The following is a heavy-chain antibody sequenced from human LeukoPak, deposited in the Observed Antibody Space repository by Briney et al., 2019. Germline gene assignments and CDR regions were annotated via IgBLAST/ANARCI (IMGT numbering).Heavy chain of an antibody. CDR3: ARHVLRYFDWLEDYYYYYMDV. J-gene: IGHJ6*03. Sequence: ASVKVSCKASGYTFTSYDIHWVRQATGQGLEWMGWMNPNSGNTGYAQKFQGRLTMTRNTSISTAYMELSSLRSEDTAVYYCARHVLRYFDWLEDYYYYYMDVWGKGTTVTVSS. CDR2: MNPNSGNT. CDR1: GYTFTSYD. D-gene: IGHD3-9*01. V-gene: IGHV1-8*01.